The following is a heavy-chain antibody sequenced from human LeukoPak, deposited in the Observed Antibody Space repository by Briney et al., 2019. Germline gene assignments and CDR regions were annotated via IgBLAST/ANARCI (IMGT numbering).Heavy chain of an antibody. CDR3: AKAGNVIVVAQIDY. CDR1: GFTFSSYA. V-gene: IGHV3-23*01. J-gene: IGHJ4*02. D-gene: IGHD3-22*01. CDR2: ISGSGGST. Sequence: GGSLRLSCAASGFTFSSYAMSWVRQAPGKGLEWVSAISGSGGSTYYADSVKGRFTISRDNSKNTLYLQMNSLRAEDTAVYYCAKAGNVIVVAQIDYWGQGTLVTVSS.